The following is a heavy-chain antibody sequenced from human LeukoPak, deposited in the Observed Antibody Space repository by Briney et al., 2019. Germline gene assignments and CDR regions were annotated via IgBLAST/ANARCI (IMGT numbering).Heavy chain of an antibody. D-gene: IGHD2-2*01. CDR1: GGSISSYY. V-gene: IGHV4-59*01. CDR2: IYYSGST. Sequence: ASETLSLTCTVSGGSISSYYWSWIRQPPGKGLGWIGYIYYSGSTNYNPSLKSRVTISVDTSKNQFSLKLSSVPAADTAVYYCAREGYCSSTSCYWLNAFDIWGQGTMVTVSS. CDR3: AREGYCSSTSCYWLNAFDI. J-gene: IGHJ3*02.